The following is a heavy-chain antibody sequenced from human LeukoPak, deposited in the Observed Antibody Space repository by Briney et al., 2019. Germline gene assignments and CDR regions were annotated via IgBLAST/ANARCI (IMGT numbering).Heavy chain of an antibody. CDR1: GYTFTNYA. V-gene: IGHV1-18*01. CDR3: ARHAEGSGSYYFDY. D-gene: IGHD3-10*01. J-gene: IGHJ4*02. CDR2: ISAYNGNT. Sequence: ASVKVSCKASGYTFTNYAVSWVRQAPGQGLEYMGYISAYNGNTNYAQNLQGRVTMTTDTSTTTVYMELRSLRSDDTAVYYCARHAEGSGSYYFDYWGQGTLVTVSS.